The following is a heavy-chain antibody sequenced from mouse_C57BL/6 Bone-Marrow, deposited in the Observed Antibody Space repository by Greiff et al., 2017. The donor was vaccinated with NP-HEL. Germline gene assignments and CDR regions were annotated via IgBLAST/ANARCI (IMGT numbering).Heavy chain of an antibody. CDR3: ARGEGMVITTVVAKVDV. D-gene: IGHD1-1*01. CDR2: ISYDGSN. CDR1: GYSITSGYY. Sequence: EVQLQESGPGLVKPSQSLSLTCSVTGYSITSGYYWNWIRQFPGNKLEWMGYISYDGSNNYNPSLKNRISITRDTSKNQFFLKLNSVTTEDTATYYCARGEGMVITTVVAKVDVWGTGTTVTVSS. V-gene: IGHV3-6*01. J-gene: IGHJ1*03.